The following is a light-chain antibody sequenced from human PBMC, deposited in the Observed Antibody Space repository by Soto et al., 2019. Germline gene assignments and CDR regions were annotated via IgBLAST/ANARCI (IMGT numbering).Light chain of an antibody. J-gene: IGKJ5*01. CDR1: QSINTY. V-gene: IGKV3D-11*02. Sequence: ENVLTQSPATLSLSPGEGATLACRASQSINTYLAWYQQKPGQAPRLLIYDASKRATGIPARFSGSGSGTNFTLTISSLEPEHFAVYYCQQRRSWQVTFGQGTRLEIK. CDR2: DAS. CDR3: QQRRSWQVT.